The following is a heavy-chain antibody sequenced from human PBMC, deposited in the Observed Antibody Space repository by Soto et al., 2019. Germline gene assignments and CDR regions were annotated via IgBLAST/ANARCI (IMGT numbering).Heavy chain of an antibody. D-gene: IGHD1-7*01. Sequence: QVQLVESGGGVVQPGRSLRLSCAASGFTFSSYAMHWVRQAPGQGLEWVALISYDGSNKYYADSVKGRFTISRDNSKNTKYLQMRSLRPEETAVYRCARDQRGTTLYCLGMDVGGQGTTVTVSS. CDR3: ARDQRGTTLYCLGMDV. J-gene: IGHJ6*01. V-gene: IGHV3-30-3*01. CDR1: GFTFSSYA. CDR2: ISYDGSNK.